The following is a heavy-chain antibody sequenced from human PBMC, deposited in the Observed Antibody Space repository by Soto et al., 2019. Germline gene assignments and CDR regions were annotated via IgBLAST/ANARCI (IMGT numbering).Heavy chain of an antibody. D-gene: IGHD3-10*01. CDR2: ISAYNGNT. CDR3: ARGWFGEFAYYFDY. J-gene: IGHJ4*02. V-gene: IGHV1-18*01. CDR1: GGTFSSSS. Sequence: ASVKVSCKASGGTFSSSSINWVRQAPGQGLEWMGWISAYNGNTNYAQKLQGRVTMTTDTSTSTAYMELRSLRSDDTAVYYCARGWFGEFAYYFDYWGQGTLVTVSS.